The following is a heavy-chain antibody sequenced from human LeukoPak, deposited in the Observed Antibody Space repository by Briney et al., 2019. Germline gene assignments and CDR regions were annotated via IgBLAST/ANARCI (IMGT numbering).Heavy chain of an antibody. CDR1: GGSISSYY. D-gene: IGHD1-7*01. J-gene: IGHJ4*02. CDR2: IYYSGST. Sequence: KPSETLSLTCTVSGGSISSYYWSWIRQPPGKGLEWIGYIYYSGSTNYNPSLKSRVTISVDTSKNQFSLKLSSVTAADTAVYYCARHFLGLELRYFDYWGQGTLVTVSS. V-gene: IGHV4-59*08. CDR3: ARHFLGLELRYFDY.